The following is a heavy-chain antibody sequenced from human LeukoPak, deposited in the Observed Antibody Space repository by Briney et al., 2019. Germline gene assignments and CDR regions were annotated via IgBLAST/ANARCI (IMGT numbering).Heavy chain of an antibody. CDR3: ARFYSGPSGWFVLWFFDL. Sequence: SETLSLTCTVSGGSVSSYYWSWIRQPPGKGLEWIGHIYNSENTKYNSSLESRVTMSVDTSKSRFFLKLSSVTAADTAVYYCARFYSGPSGWFVLWFFDLWGRGTPVTVSS. CDR1: GGSVSSYY. CDR2: IYNSENT. V-gene: IGHV4-4*08. J-gene: IGHJ2*01. D-gene: IGHD6-19*01.